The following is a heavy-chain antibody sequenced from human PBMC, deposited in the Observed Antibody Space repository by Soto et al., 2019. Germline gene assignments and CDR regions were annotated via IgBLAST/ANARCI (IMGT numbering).Heavy chain of an antibody. V-gene: IGHV1-18*01. J-gene: IGHJ3*02. D-gene: IGHD3-22*01. CDR2: ISAYNGTA. Sequence: GASVKVSCKASGYTFTSYGISWVRQAPGQGLEWMGWISAYNGTANYAQKFQGRVTITADESTSTAYMELSSLRSEDTAVYYCARCYYDISVYYYASDI. CDR1: GYTFTSYG. CDR3: ARCYYDISVYYYASDI.